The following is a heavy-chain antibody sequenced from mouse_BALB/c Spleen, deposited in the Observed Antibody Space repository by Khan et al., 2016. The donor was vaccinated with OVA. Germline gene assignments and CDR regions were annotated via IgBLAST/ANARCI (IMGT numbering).Heavy chain of an antibody. CDR1: GYTFTTYT. CDR3: AREGAYYRSDGWFAY. CDR2: IIPTNDYT. Sequence: QVHVKQSGAELARPGASVKMSCKASGYTFTTYTMHWVKQRPGQGLEWIGYIIPTNDYTNYNQKFKDRATLTADKSSSTAYMQLSSLTSEDSALYYCAREGAYYRSDGWFAYWGQGTLVTVSA. V-gene: IGHV1-4*01. J-gene: IGHJ3*01. D-gene: IGHD2-14*01.